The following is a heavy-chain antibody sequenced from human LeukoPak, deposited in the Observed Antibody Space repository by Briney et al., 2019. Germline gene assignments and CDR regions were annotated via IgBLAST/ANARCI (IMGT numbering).Heavy chain of an antibody. Sequence: GGSLRLSCAASGFTFSSYWMHWVRQAPGKGLVWVSRINSDGSSTSYADSVKGRFTISRDNAKNTLYLQMNSLRAEDTAVYYCARVPSVNYYDSSGSDYWGQGTLVTVSS. J-gene: IGHJ4*02. D-gene: IGHD3-22*01. CDR1: GFTFSSYW. CDR2: INSDGSST. V-gene: IGHV3-74*01. CDR3: ARVPSVNYYDSSGSDY.